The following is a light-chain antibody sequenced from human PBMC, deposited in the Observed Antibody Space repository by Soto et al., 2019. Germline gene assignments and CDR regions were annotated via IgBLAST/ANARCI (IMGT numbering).Light chain of an antibody. J-gene: IGKJ1*01. CDR2: GAS. CDR3: QQYNNWWT. V-gene: IGKV3-15*01. Sequence: EVVLTQSPDTLSLPPGERATLSCRASQSISSYLAWYQQKPGQAPRLLIYGASTRATGISARFSGSGSGTEFTLTISSLQSEDFGVYYCQQYNNWWTFGQGTKGDIK. CDR1: QSISSY.